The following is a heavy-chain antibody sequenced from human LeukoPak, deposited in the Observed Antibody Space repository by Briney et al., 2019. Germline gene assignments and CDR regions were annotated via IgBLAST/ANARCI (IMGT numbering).Heavy chain of an antibody. Sequence: GGSLRLSCAACGFTFSSYAMSWVRQAPGKGLEWASAISGSGGSTYYADSVKGRFTISRDNSKNTLYLQMNSLRAEDTAVYYCAKDLTTVTTGWFDPWGQGTLVTVSS. CDR1: GFTFSSYA. CDR3: AKDLTTVTTGWFDP. V-gene: IGHV3-23*01. D-gene: IGHD4-17*01. CDR2: ISGSGGST. J-gene: IGHJ5*02.